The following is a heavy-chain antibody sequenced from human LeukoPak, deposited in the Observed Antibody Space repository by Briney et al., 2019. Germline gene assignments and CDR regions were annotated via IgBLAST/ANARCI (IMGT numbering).Heavy chain of an antibody. D-gene: IGHD2-15*01. CDR2: IIPMFGTT. J-gene: IGHJ5*02. CDR3: ARDFYIKDGSGGRCRFDL. Sequence: GASVKVSCRASGDTFDSYNINWVRQAPGQGLEWMGRIIPMFGTTDFAQKFQGRITITTDESTSTGYMELTSLTSEDTAVYYCARDFYIKDGSGGRCRFDLWGQGTLVTVSS. V-gene: IGHV1-69*05. CDR1: GDTFDSYN.